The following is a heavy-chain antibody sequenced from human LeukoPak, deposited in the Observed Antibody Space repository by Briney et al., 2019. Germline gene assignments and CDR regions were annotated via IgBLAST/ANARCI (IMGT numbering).Heavy chain of an antibody. D-gene: IGHD2-21*01. CDR3: ARAAIYYYYMGV. J-gene: IGHJ6*03. CDR1: SHSFTSYG. CDR2: ISGYNGDR. Sequence: GASVKVSCRASSHSFTSYGINWVRQAPGQGLEWMGWISGYNGDRNYAQKLQDRVTMTTDTSTSTAYMELRGLRSDDTAVYYCARAAIYYYYMGVWGKGTTVTVSS. V-gene: IGHV1-18*01.